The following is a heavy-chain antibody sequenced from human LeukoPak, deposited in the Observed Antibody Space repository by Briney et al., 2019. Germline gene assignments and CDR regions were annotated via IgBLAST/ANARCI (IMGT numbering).Heavy chain of an antibody. CDR2: VYHNGET. J-gene: IGHJ5*02. CDR1: GYSITTNYY. D-gene: IGHD3-3*01. Sequence: PSETLSPTCTVSGYSITTNYYWAWIRQSPGTGLEWIGSVYHNGETYYNPSLKSRVIISVDTSKNEFSLRLTSVTAADTAVYYCARELGDFWSGYYTGNGWFDPWGQGTLVTVSS. V-gene: IGHV4-38-2*02. CDR3: ARELGDFWSGYYTGNGWFDP.